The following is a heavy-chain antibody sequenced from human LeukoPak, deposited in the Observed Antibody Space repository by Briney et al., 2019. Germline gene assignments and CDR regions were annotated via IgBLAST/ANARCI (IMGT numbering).Heavy chain of an antibody. CDR2: IYYSGST. CDR3: ARDRTRYSSGWGFDY. J-gene: IGHJ4*02. V-gene: IGHV4-59*01. D-gene: IGHD6-19*01. Sequence: SETLSLTCTVSGGSISSYSWSWIRQPPGKGLEWIGYIYYSGSTNYNPSLKSRVTISVDTSKNQFSLKLSSVTAADTAVYYCARDRTRYSSGWGFDYWGQGTLVTVSS. CDR1: GGSISSYS.